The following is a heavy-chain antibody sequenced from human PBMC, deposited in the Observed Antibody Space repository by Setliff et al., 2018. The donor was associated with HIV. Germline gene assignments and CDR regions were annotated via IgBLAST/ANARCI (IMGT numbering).Heavy chain of an antibody. CDR1: GYTFTSYA. CDR3: AAGGYHDILTGRSNGPHYYYGMDV. D-gene: IGHD3-9*01. J-gene: IGHJ6*02. V-gene: IGHV1-3*01. CDR2: INAGNGNT. Sequence: ASVKVSCKASGYTFTSYAMHWVRQAPGQRLEWMGWINAGNGNTDYAQKFQERVTITRDKSTSTAYMELNGLRSEDTALYYCAAGGYHDILTGRSNGPHYYYGMDVWGQGTTVTVSS.